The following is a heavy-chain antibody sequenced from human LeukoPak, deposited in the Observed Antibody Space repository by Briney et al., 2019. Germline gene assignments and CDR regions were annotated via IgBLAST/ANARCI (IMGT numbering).Heavy chain of an antibody. CDR2: IYPGDADT. CDR3: ARVRWLQFWDFDY. V-gene: IGHV5-51*01. J-gene: IGHJ4*02. Sequence: GEPLKFSCKGSGYSFTSYWIGWVRQMPGKGLEWMGIIYPGDADTRYSPSVQGQVTISADEAISTAYLEWSSLKPADTAMFYSARVRWLQFWDFDYWGQGTVVTVSS. D-gene: IGHD5-24*01. CDR1: GYSFTSYW.